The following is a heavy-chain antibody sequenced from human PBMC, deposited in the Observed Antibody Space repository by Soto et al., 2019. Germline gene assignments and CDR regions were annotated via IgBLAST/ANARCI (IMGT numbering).Heavy chain of an antibody. CDR1: GGTLSNYG. CDR3: AGGDSGDTGDH. V-gene: IGHV1-69*01. CDR2: TIPIIGTA. J-gene: IGHJ4*02. Sequence: QVQLVQSGAEVKKPGSSVKVSCKASGGTLSNYGISWVRQAPGQGLEWMGGTIPIIGTADLAQKFQGRLTRTTDESTNTAYMQLSSRRPEDTGVYYWAGGDSGDTGDHWGQGNLVTVS. D-gene: IGHD5-18*01.